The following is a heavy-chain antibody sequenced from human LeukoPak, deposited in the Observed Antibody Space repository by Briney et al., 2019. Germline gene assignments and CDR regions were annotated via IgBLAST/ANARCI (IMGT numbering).Heavy chain of an antibody. J-gene: IGHJ4*02. D-gene: IGHD1-26*01. Sequence: GGSLRLSCAASGLTFSRHVMSWVRQAPGKGLEWVSAISGTGGDTYYADSVKGRFTISRDNSKNTLYLQMNSLRAEDTAVYYCARDRVGATDYFDYWGQGTLVTVSS. CDR2: ISGTGGDT. CDR3: ARDRVGATDYFDY. CDR1: GLTFSRHV. V-gene: IGHV3-23*01.